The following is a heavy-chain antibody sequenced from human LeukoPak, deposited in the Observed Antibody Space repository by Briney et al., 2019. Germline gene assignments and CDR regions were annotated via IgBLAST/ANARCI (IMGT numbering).Heavy chain of an antibody. Sequence: SETLSLTCAVYGGSFSGYYWSWIRQPRGKGLEWIGEINHSGSTNYNPSLKSRVTISVDTSKNQFSLKLSSVTAADTAVYYCARGHGRRYWYFDLWGRGTLVTVSS. CDR2: INHSGST. CDR1: GGSFSGYY. V-gene: IGHV4-34*01. D-gene: IGHD4-17*01. J-gene: IGHJ2*01. CDR3: ARGHGRRYWYFDL.